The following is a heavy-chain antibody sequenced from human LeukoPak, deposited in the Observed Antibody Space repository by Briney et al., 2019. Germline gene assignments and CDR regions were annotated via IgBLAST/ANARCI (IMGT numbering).Heavy chain of an antibody. CDR2: ISYDGSNK. Sequence: GGSLRLSCAASGFTFSSYGMHWVRQAPGKGLEWVAVISYDGSNKYYADSVKGRFTISRDNSKNTLYLQMNSLRAEDTAVYYCAKDQKQGSDYWGQGTLVTVSS. CDR3: AKDQKQGSDY. CDR1: GFTFSSYG. J-gene: IGHJ4*02. V-gene: IGHV3-30*18. D-gene: IGHD6-13*01.